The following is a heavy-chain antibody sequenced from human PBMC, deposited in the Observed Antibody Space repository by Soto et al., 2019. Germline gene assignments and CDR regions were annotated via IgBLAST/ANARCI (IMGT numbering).Heavy chain of an antibody. CDR2: INPSGGST. Sequence: ASVKVSCKASGYTFTSYYMHWVRQAPGQGLEWMGIINPSGGSTSYAQKFQGRVTMTRDTSTSTVYMELSSLRSEDTAVYYCARAECSSPDCLTAYYSYGLDVWGQGSTVTVSS. D-gene: IGHD3-9*01. CDR3: ARAECSSPDCLTAYYSYGLDV. CDR1: GYTFTSYY. J-gene: IGHJ6*02. V-gene: IGHV1-46*01.